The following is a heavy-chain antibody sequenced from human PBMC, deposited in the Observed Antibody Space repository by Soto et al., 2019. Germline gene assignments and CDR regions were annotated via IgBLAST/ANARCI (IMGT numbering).Heavy chain of an antibody. Sequence: QVQLVQSGAEVKKPGSSVKVSCKASGGTVSSYAIIWVRQAPGQGLEWMGGIIPIFGTTNYAQKFQGRVTITADESTSTDYRELSSLRSDDTAVYYCARAPPPYYDILTGDLDYWGQGTLVTVAS. CDR3: ARAPPPYYDILTGDLDY. CDR2: IIPIFGTT. J-gene: IGHJ4*02. V-gene: IGHV1-69*01. D-gene: IGHD3-9*01. CDR1: GGTVSSYA.